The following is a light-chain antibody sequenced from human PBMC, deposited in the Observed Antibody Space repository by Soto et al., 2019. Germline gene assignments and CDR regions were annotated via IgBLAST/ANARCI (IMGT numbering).Light chain of an antibody. J-gene: IGKJ3*01. V-gene: IGKV3-15*01. Sequence: EIVLAQSPATLSVFPGEKATLSCGASQSVSNNLAWYHQKPGQAPRPLIYGASTRATDVPSRFSGSRSRTEFTLTIGSLQSEDSAIYYCQQYFSWPFTCGPGTKV. CDR3: QQYFSWPFT. CDR1: QSVSNN. CDR2: GAS.